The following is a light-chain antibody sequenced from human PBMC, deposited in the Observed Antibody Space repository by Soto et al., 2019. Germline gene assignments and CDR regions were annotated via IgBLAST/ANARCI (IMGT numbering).Light chain of an antibody. CDR3: QQYNNWPVFT. CDR2: GAS. J-gene: IGKJ3*01. CDR1: QSVSSN. V-gene: IGKV3-15*01. Sequence: EIVMTQSPATLSVSPGERATLSCRASQSVSSNLAWYQQKLGQAPRLLIYGASTRATGIPARFSGSGSGTEFTLTISSLQSEDFAVYYCQQYNNWPVFTFGPGTKVDIK.